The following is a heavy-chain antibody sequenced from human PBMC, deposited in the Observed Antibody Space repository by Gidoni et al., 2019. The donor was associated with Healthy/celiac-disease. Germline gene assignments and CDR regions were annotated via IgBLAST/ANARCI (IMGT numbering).Heavy chain of an antibody. D-gene: IGHD2-15*01. CDR2: IYYSGST. CDR3: ARRIIDPMIIDY. V-gene: IGHV4-39*01. Sequence: QLQLQESGPGLVKPSETLSLTCTVSGGSISSSSYYWGWIRQPPGKGLEWIGSIYYSGSTYYNPSLKSRVTISVDTSKNQFSLKLSSVTAADTAVYYCARRIIDPMIIDYWGQGTLVTVSS. J-gene: IGHJ4*02. CDR1: GGSISSSSYY.